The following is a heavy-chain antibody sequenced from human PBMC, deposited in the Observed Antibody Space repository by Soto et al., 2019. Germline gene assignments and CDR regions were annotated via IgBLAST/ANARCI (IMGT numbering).Heavy chain of an antibody. J-gene: IGHJ4*02. CDR3: AKESSGYNYGFYNYFDY. Sequence: LILSCAASGFTFSNYAMTWVRQAPWKGLEWVSAISSGGTYTDYADSVKGRFTLSRDNSKSMVYLQMHSLRAEDTAVYHCAKESSGYNYGFYNYFDYWGQGTLVTVSS. CDR2: ISSGGTYT. V-gene: IGHV3-23*01. D-gene: IGHD5-18*01. CDR1: GFTFSNYA.